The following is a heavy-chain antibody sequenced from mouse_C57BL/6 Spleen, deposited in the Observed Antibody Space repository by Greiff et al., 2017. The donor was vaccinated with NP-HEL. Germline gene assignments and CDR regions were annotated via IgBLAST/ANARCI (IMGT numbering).Heavy chain of an antibody. V-gene: IGHV1-69*01. CDR1: GYTFTSYW. CDR2: IDPSDSYT. J-gene: IGHJ1*03. D-gene: IGHD1-1*01. Sequence: VQLQQSGAELVMPGASVKLSCKASGYTFTSYWMHWVKQRPGQGLEWIGEIDPSDSYTNYNQKFKGKSTLTVDKSSSTAYMQLSSLTSEDSAVYYCARWDYGSSYGGYFDVWGTGTTVTVSS. CDR3: ARWDYGSSYGGYFDV.